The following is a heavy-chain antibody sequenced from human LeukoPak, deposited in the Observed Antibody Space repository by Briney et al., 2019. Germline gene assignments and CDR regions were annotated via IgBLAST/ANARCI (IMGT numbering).Heavy chain of an antibody. J-gene: IGHJ3*02. Sequence: GGSLRLSCAASGFTFSSYGMHWVRQAPGKGLEWVAVISYDGSNKYYADSVKGRFTISRDNAMNSLYLQMNSLRVEDTAVYYCTREGVGGFDTWGQGAMVTVSS. V-gene: IGHV3-30*03. CDR2: ISYDGSNK. D-gene: IGHD3-16*01. CDR1: GFTFSSYG. CDR3: TREGVGGFDT.